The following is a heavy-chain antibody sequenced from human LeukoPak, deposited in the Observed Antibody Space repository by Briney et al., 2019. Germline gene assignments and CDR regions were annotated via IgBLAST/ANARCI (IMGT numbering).Heavy chain of an antibody. CDR1: LYTFTGYY. V-gene: IGHV1-2*02. CDR2: INPNSGGT. CDR3: ARVGKEDDFWSGYPIDY. Sequence: ASVKVSCKASLYTFTGYYMHWVRQAPGQGLEWMGWINPNSGGTNYAQKFQGRVTMTRDTSISTAYMELSRLRSDDTAVYYCARVGKEDDFWSGYPIDYWGQGTLVTVSS. J-gene: IGHJ4*02. D-gene: IGHD3-3*01.